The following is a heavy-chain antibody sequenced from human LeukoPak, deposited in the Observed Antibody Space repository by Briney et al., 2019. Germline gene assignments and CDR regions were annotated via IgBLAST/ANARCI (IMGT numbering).Heavy chain of an antibody. D-gene: IGHD3-22*01. CDR2: ISPNSGGT. V-gene: IGHV1-2*02. J-gene: IGHJ4*02. CDR1: SYTFYY. CDR3: ASHPPNSGYRH. Sequence: ASVKVSCKASSYTFYYMHWVRQAPGQGLEWMGWISPNSGGTNYAQKFQGRVTLTRDTSISTVYMELSSLRPDDTAVYYCASHPPNSGYRHWGQGTLVTVSS.